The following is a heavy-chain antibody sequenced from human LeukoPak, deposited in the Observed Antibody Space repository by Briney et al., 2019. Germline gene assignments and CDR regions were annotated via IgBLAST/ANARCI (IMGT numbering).Heavy chain of an antibody. CDR2: MYADGST. CDR3: AIVMYRSGCMDV. CDR1: GLTFGINY. J-gene: IGHJ6*02. Sequence: GGSLRLSCAASGLTFGINYMSWVRQAPGKGLEWVSFMYADGSTDYADSVKGRFTISRDNSKNTLYLQMNTLRAEDTAIYYCAIVMYRSGCMDVWGQGTTVTVS. D-gene: IGHD6-19*01. V-gene: IGHV3-53*01.